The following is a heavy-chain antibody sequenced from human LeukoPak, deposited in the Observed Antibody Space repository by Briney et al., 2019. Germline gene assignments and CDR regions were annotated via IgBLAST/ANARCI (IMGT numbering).Heavy chain of an antibody. CDR1: GYTFTGYY. CDR3: ARDPKRTYYYDSSGYHDAFDI. V-gene: IGHV1-2*02. D-gene: IGHD3-22*01. Sequence: GASVKVSCKASGYTFTGYYMHWVRQAPGQGLEWMGWINPNSGGTNYAQKFQGRVTMTRDTSISTAYMELSRLRSDDTAVYYCARDPKRTYYYDSSGYHDAFDIWGQGTMVTVSS. J-gene: IGHJ3*02. CDR2: INPNSGGT.